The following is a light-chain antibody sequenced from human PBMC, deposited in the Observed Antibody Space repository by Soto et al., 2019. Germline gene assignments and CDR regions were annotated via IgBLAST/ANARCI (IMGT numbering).Light chain of an antibody. CDR1: SSNIGKNH. J-gene: IGLJ2*01. V-gene: IGLV1-51*02. CDR2: ESN. CDR3: GTWDSSPTAVL. Sequence: QSVLTQPPSVSAAPGQKVTISCSGSSSNIGKNHVSWYQQVPGTAPKLLIYESNKRPSGIPDRFSGSKSGTSATLGIAGLQTGDEADYYCGTWDSSPTAVLFGGGTKLTVL.